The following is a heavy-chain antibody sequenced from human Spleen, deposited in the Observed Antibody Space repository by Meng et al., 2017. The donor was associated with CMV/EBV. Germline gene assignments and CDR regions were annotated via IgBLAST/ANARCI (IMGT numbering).Heavy chain of an antibody. D-gene: IGHD3-22*01. J-gene: IGHJ5*02. CDR3: ARADSSGFWGNWFDP. V-gene: IGHV4-59*01. Sequence: SETLSLTCSVSGGSIKPYYWTWIRQPPGKGLEWIGYIYYDGRTNYNPSLKSRVTISVDTSKKQFSLDLNSVTAADTAVYYCARADSSGFWGNWFDPWGQGTLVTVSS. CDR1: GGSIKPYY. CDR2: IYYDGRT.